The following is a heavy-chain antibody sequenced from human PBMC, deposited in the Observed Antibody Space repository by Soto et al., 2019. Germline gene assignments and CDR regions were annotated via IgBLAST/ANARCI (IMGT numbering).Heavy chain of an antibody. J-gene: IGHJ3*02. CDR3: ACARITGTTISALDI. D-gene: IGHD1-7*01. V-gene: IGHV1-69*13. CDR2: IIPIFGTA. Sequence: SVKVSCKASGGTFSSYAISWVRQAPCQGLEWMGGIIPIFGTANYAQKFQGRVTITADESTSTAYMELSSLRSEDTAVYYCACARITGTTISALDIWGKGTMVTVSS. CDR1: GGTFSSYA.